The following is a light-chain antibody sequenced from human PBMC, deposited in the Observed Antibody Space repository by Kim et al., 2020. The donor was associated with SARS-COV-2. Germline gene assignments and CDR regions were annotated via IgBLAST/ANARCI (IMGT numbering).Light chain of an antibody. J-gene: IGKJ1*01. CDR1: QSVTSYY. CDR2: GAS. CDR3: HQYASAPRT. Sequence: SPGERATLSCRASQSVTSYYLAWYQQKPGQAPRLLIYGASSRATGIPDRFSGSGSGTDFTLIIWRLEPEDFAVYYCHQYASAPRTFGQGTKVDIK. V-gene: IGKV3-20*01.